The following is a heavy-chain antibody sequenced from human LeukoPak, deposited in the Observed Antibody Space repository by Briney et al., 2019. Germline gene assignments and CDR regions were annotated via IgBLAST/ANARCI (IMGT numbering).Heavy chain of an antibody. J-gene: IGHJ4*02. CDR2: INHSGST. CDR1: GGSFSGYY. D-gene: IGHD3-9*01. V-gene: IGHV4-34*01. Sequence: PSETLSLTCAVYGGSFSGYYWSWIRQPPGKGLEWIGEINHSGSTNYNPSLKSRVTISVDTSKNQFSLKLSSVTAADTAVYYCARVRVLRYFDWLNMGIDYWGQGTLVTVSS. CDR3: ARVRVLRYFDWLNMGIDY.